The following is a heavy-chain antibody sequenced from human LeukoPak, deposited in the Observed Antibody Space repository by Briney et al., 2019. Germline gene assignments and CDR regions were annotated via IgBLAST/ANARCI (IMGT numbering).Heavy chain of an antibody. D-gene: IGHD3-22*01. J-gene: IGHJ4*02. CDR1: DGSVSSTVYY. V-gene: IGHV4-39*01. Sequence: PSETLSLTCTVSDGSVSSTVYYWGWIRQPPGKGLEWIGSIDYSGSTYYNPSLKSRVTISVDTSKNQFSLNLSSVTAADTAVYYCARTIIVIKRYFDFWGQGTLVTVSS. CDR3: ARTIIVIKRYFDF. CDR2: IDYSGST.